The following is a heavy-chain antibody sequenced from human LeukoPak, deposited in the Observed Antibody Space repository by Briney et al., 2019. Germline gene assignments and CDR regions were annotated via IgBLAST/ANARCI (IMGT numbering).Heavy chain of an antibody. Sequence: ASVKVSCKASGYTFTGYYMHWVRQAPGQGLEWMGWINPNSGGTNYAQKFQGWVTMTRDTSISTAYMELSRLRSDDTAVYYCARDRPDSSGYLPLDYWGQGTLVTVSS. V-gene: IGHV1-2*04. CDR3: ARDRPDSSGYLPLDY. CDR2: INPNSGGT. D-gene: IGHD3-22*01. CDR1: GYTFTGYY. J-gene: IGHJ4*02.